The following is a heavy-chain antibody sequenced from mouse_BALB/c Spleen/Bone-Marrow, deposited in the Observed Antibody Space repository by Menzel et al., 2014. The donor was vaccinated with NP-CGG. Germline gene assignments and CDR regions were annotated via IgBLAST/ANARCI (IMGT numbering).Heavy chain of an antibody. D-gene: IGHD4-1*01. CDR1: DYTFTTYW. Sequence: VQLQQSGAELARPGASVKMSCKVSDYTFTTYWMHWVKRRPGQGLEWIGYIDPRTGYTKYNQKFKDKATLTADKSSSTAYMQLSSLTSEDSAVYYCARYWDAYWGQGTLVTVSA. V-gene: IGHV1-4*01. J-gene: IGHJ3*01. CDR3: ARYWDAY. CDR2: IDPRTGYT.